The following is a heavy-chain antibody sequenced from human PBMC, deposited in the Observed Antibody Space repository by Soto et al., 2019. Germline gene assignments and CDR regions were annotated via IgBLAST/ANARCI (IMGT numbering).Heavy chain of an antibody. CDR2: IKEDGSDK. D-gene: IGHD4-17*01. CDR1: GFMFRNYW. Sequence: EVYLVESGGGLVQPGGSLRLSCEASGFMFRNYWMNWVRQAPGKGLQWVANIKEDGSDKSYVDSVKGRFTISRDNAKNSLYLQMNSLRVEDTAVYYCGRGSGYGDVVDPWGQGTVVIVSS. J-gene: IGHJ5*02. CDR3: GRGSGYGDVVDP. V-gene: IGHV3-7*03.